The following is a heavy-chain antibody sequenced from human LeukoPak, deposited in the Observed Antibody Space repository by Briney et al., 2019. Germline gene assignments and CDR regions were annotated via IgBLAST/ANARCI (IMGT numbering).Heavy chain of an antibody. CDR3: AKDLPHYYYYGMDV. V-gene: IGHV3-23*01. CDR1: GFTFSSYA. CDR2: ISGSGGST. J-gene: IGHJ6*02. Sequence: GGSLRLSCAASGFTFSSYAMSWVRQAPGKGLEWVSAISGSGGSTYYADPVKGRFTISRDNSKNTLYLQMNSLRAEDTAVYYCAKDLPHYYYYGMDVWGQGTTVTVSS.